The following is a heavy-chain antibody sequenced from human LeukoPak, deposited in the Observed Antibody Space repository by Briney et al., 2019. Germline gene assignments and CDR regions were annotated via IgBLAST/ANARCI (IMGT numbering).Heavy chain of an antibody. J-gene: IGHJ4*02. V-gene: IGHV4-59*01. Sequence: SETLSFTCTVSGGXISNYYWSWIRQPPGKGLKWIGYIYYSGSTNYNPSLKGRVTISVDTSKNQFSLKLSSVTAADTAVYYCARGRWISLPDYWGQGTLVTVSS. CDR1: GGXISNYY. CDR3: ARGRWISLPDY. CDR2: IYYSGST. D-gene: IGHD5-12*01.